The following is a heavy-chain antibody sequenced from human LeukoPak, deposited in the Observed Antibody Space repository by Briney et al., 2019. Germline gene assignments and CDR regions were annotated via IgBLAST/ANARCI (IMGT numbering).Heavy chain of an antibody. Sequence: ASVKVSCKASGYTFTGYYIHWMRQAPGQGLEWMGWINPNSGGTNYAQRFQGRVTMTRDTSISTAYLQWSSLKASDTAMYYCARRYYYDSSGYYLRTSDAFDIWGQGTMVTVSS. D-gene: IGHD3-22*01. V-gene: IGHV1-2*02. CDR2: INPNSGGT. CDR1: GYTFTGYY. CDR3: ARRYYYDSSGYYLRTSDAFDI. J-gene: IGHJ3*02.